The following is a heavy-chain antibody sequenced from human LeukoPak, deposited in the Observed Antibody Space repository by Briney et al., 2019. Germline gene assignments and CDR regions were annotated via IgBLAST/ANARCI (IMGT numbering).Heavy chain of an antibody. CDR3: ARERRDSSGYYYYYYMDV. Sequence: GASVTVSCKASGYTFTSYGISWVRQAPGQGLEWMGWISAYNGNTNYAQKLQGRVTMTTDTSTSTAYMELRSLRSDDTAVYYCARERRDSSGYYYYYYMDVWGKGTTVTVSS. D-gene: IGHD3-22*01. CDR1: GYTFTSYG. J-gene: IGHJ6*03. V-gene: IGHV1-18*01. CDR2: ISAYNGNT.